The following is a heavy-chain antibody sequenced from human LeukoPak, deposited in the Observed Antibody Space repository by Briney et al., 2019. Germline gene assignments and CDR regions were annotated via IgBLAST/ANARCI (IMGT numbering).Heavy chain of an antibody. CDR3: AKGGPTGSNYFDF. CDR2: ISGSGYYS. V-gene: IGHV3-23*01. J-gene: IGHJ4*02. CDR1: GFTFSSYA. D-gene: IGHD1-26*01. Sequence: GGSLRLSCAASGFTFSSYAMSWVRQAPGKGLEWVSVISGSGYYSYYADSVKGRFTVSRDNSKTTLYLQMNSLRADDTAVYYCAKGGPTGSNYFDFWGQGTLVTVSS.